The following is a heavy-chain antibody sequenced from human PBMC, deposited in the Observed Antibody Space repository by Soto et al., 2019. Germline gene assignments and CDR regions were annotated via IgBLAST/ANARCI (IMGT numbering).Heavy chain of an antibody. CDR3: AKVHLAFRSPDSLEY. Sequence: QVQLVESGGGVVQPGRSLRLSCAASGFTFSSYGMHWVRQAPGKGLEWVAVISYDGSIQYYADSVKGRFTISRDNSRNSLYLQMSSLTTEDTAVYYCAKVHLAFRSPDSLEYWGQGTVVTVSS. CDR2: ISYDGSIQ. D-gene: IGHD3-16*01. J-gene: IGHJ4*02. V-gene: IGHV3-30*18. CDR1: GFTFSSYG.